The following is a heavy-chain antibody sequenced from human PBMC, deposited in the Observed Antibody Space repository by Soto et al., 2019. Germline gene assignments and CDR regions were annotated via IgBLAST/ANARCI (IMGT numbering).Heavy chain of an antibody. Sequence: SETLSLTCTVSGDSISSVDHYWSWIRQPPGKGLEWMGYIYHSGSTHYNPSLNSRLTISIDTSTNRFSLNLTSVTAADTAVYFCARLRWETENNWFDPWGQGALVTSPQ. CDR1: GDSISSVDHY. J-gene: IGHJ5*02. D-gene: IGHD1-26*01. V-gene: IGHV4-30-4*01. CDR2: IYHSGST. CDR3: ARLRWETENNWFDP.